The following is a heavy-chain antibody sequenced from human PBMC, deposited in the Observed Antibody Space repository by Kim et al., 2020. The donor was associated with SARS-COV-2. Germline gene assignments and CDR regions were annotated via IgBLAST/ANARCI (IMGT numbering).Heavy chain of an antibody. V-gene: IGHV1-69*01. Sequence: AQKFQGRVTITADESTSMAYMELSSLRSEDTAVYYCASGTRVGYQLLFDWGQGTLVTVSS. CDR3: ASGTRVGYQLLFD. D-gene: IGHD2-2*01. J-gene: IGHJ4*02.